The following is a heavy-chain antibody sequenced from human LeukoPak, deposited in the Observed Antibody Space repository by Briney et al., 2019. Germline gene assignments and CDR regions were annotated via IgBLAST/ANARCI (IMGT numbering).Heavy chain of an antibody. CDR1: GYIFRRYC. J-gene: IGHJ5*02. CDR3: ARNSGSHP. Sequence: GRSQRLLCAASGYIFRRYCMTWVRQAPGKALEWVANKQQDGSEKFYVDFVEDRYTIPRDNAKNSLYLQMNSLRAEDTAVYYCARNSGSHPWGQGTLVTVSS. V-gene: IGHV3-7*03. D-gene: IGHD3-10*01. CDR2: KQQDGSEK.